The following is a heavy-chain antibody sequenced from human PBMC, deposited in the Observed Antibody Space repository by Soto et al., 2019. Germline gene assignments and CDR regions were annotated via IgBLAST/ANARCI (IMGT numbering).Heavy chain of an antibody. D-gene: IGHD3-22*01. CDR3: ARFSPPRKSYDSNPGWFDP. CDR2: VSSTGST. CDR1: GGSLNSYY. J-gene: IGHJ5*02. Sequence: SETLSLTCTVSGGSLNSYYWTWIRQSPGKGLEWIGYVSSTGSTNYNPSPKSRLTMSLDTSTNEVSLSLTSVTAADAAVYFCARFSPPRKSYDSNPGWFDPWGQGIMVTVSS. V-gene: IGHV4-59*01.